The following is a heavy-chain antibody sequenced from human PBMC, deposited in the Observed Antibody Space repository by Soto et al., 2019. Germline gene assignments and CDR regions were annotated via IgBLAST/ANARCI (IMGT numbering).Heavy chain of an antibody. V-gene: IGHV3-15*07. D-gene: IGHD3-22*01. CDR2: IKSKMDGGTT. CDR1: GFTFATAW. CDR3: TTDSHFTMKLVRFDY. J-gene: IGHJ4*01. Sequence: EVQLVESGGGLVEPGGSLRLSCAASGFTFATAWINWVLQAPGKGLEWVGRIKSKMDGGTTDFPAPVQGRFAISRDDSRNMVFFQMNSLEIEDTAVYYCTTDSHFTMKLVRFDYWGLGTLVTVAS.